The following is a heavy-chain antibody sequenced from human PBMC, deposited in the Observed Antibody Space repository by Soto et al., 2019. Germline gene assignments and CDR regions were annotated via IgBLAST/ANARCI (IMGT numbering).Heavy chain of an antibody. J-gene: IGHJ4*02. CDR2: ISAYNGNT. Sequence: ASVKVSCKASGYTFTNYGISWVRQAPGQGLEWMGWISAYNGNTDYAQKLQGRVTMTTDTSTSTAYMELRSLRSDDTAVYYCARVGAYCVSTSCHDYWGLGTLVTVSS. CDR3: ARVGAYCVSTSCHDY. CDR1: GYTFTNYG. D-gene: IGHD2-2*01. V-gene: IGHV1-18*01.